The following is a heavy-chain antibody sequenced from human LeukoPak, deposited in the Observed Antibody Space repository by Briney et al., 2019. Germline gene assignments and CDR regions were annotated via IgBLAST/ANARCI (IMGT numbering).Heavy chain of an antibody. J-gene: IGHJ4*02. V-gene: IGHV4-59*01. CDR1: GGSISSYY. Sequence: SETLSLTCTVSGGSISSYYWSWIRQPPGKGLEWIGHIYYSGSTNYNPSLKSRVTISVDTSKNQFSLKLSSVTAADTAVYYCARLTWVDRAMVRGGGVLDYWGQGTLVTVSS. CDR2: IYYSGST. D-gene: IGHD3-10*01. CDR3: ARLTWVDRAMVRGGGVLDY.